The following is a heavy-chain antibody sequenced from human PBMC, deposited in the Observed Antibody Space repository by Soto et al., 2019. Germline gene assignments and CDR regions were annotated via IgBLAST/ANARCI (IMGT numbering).Heavy chain of an antibody. V-gene: IGHV4-30-2*01. CDR3: ARVRIAAAGNWFDP. D-gene: IGHD6-13*01. Sequence: PSETLSLTCAFSGGSIISGGYSWSWIRQPPGKGLEWIGYIYHSGSTYYNPSLKSRVTISVDRSKNQFSLKLSSVTAADTAVYYCARVRIAAAGNWFDPWGQGTLVTVSS. CDR1: GGSIISGGYS. J-gene: IGHJ5*02. CDR2: IYHSGST.